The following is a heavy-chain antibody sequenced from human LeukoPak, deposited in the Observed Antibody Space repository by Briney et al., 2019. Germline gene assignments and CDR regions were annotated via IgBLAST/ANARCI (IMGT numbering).Heavy chain of an antibody. CDR1: GFPFSSYW. D-gene: IGHD5-24*01. J-gene: IGHJ4*02. CDR2: IKQDGSKK. V-gene: IGHV3-7*04. CDR3: TRVGYIDEGIDY. Sequence: GGSLRLSCVASGFPFSSYWMTWVRQAPGKGLEWVANIKQDGSKKSYVDSVKGRFTISRDNAKNALYLQMNSLRAEDTAIYYCTRVGYIDEGIDYWGQGTLVTVSS.